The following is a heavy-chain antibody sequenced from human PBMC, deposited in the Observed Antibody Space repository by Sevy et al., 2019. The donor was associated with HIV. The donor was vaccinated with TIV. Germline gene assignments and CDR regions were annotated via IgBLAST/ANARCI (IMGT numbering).Heavy chain of an antibody. CDR1: GFTFTSYS. D-gene: IGHD3-10*01. CDR2: ISKYSNYI. CDR3: ARSTYYYASGTVQESDF. V-gene: IGHV3-21*01. J-gene: IGHJ4*01. Sequence: GGSLRLSCAASGFTFTSYSMSWFRQAPGRGLEWVSSISKYSNYIHYANSVEGRFTISRDNAQDSMSLQMTSLRAEDTALYFCARSTYYYASGTVQESDFWGQGTLVTVSS.